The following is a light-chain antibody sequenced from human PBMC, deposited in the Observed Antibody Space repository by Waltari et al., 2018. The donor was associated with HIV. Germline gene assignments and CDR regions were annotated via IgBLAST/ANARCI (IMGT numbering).Light chain of an antibody. J-gene: IGLJ3*02. Sequence: QSVLTQPPSASGTPGQRVTISCSGRSSNIGSTYVYWYQHLPGTAPKLLIYRNNQRPSGVPDRFSGSKSGTSASLAISGLRSEDEADYYCAAWDDSLSGGVFGGGTKLTVL. CDR1: SSNIGSTY. V-gene: IGLV1-47*01. CDR3: AAWDDSLSGGV. CDR2: RNN.